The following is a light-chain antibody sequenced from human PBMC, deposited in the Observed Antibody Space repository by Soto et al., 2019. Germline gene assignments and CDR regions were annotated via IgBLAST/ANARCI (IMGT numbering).Light chain of an antibody. V-gene: IGLV2-14*01. CDR2: EVS. CDR1: SSDIGTYNY. CDR3: SSYTSSDTLEV. J-gene: IGLJ3*02. Sequence: QSALTQPASVSGSPGPSITISCTGTSSDIGTYNYVSWYQHHPGKAPKLLIYEVSNRPSGVSNRFSGSKSGNTASLTISGLQAEDEADYYCSSYTSSDTLEVFGGGTKLT.